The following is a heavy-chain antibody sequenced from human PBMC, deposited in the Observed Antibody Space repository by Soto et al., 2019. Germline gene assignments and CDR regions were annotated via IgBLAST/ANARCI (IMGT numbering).Heavy chain of an antibody. D-gene: IGHD6-19*01. CDR2: MNPNSGNT. CDR3: ARGPKTSGHYYYYMDV. J-gene: IGHJ6*03. V-gene: IGHV1-8*01. CDR1: GYTSTSYD. Sequence: ASVKVSCKASGYTSTSYDINWVRQATGQGLEWMGWMNPNSGNTGYAQKFQGRVTMTRNTSISTAYMELSGLRSEDTAVYYCARGPKTSGHYYYYMDVWGKGTTVTVSS.